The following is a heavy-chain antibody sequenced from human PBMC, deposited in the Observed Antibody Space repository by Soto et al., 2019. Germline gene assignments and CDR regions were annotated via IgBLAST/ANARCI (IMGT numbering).Heavy chain of an antibody. CDR2: ISGSGGST. CDR3: SRGYSSGPYYYYGMDV. D-gene: IGHD6-19*01. J-gene: IGHJ6*02. Sequence: GGSLRLSCAASGFTFSSYAMSWVRQAPGKGLEWVSAISGSGGSTYYADSVKGRFTISRDNSKNTLYLQMNSLRAEDTAVYYCSRGYSSGPYYYYGMDVWGQGTTVTVSS. CDR1: GFTFSSYA. V-gene: IGHV3-23*01.